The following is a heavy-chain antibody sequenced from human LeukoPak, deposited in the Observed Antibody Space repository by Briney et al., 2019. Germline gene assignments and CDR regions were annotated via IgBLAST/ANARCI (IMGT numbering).Heavy chain of an antibody. CDR2: ITSRGSA. D-gene: IGHD3-16*01. J-gene: IGHJ6*02. Sequence: GGSLRLSCAASTFTFSNYAMSWVRQAPGEGLDWVSAITSRGSAYYGDSVKGRFTISRDNSKNTLYLQMNSLRAEDTAVYYCAKTVHDRYYYYGMDVWGQGTTVTVSS. CDR3: AKTVHDRYYYYGMDV. V-gene: IGHV3-23*01. CDR1: TFTFSNYA.